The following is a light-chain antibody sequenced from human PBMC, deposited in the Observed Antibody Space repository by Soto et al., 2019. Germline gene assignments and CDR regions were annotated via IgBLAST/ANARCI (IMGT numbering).Light chain of an antibody. V-gene: IGLV1-40*01. J-gene: IGLJ2*01. CDR3: QSYDTSLRNVV. CDR2: GNT. CDR1: SSNIGAGYD. Sequence: QSVLTQPPSVSGAPGQRVTISCTGSSSNIGAGYDVHWYQQLPGTAPELLISGNTNRPSGVPDRFSGSKSGTSASLAITGLQAEDEADYYCQSYDTSLRNVVFGGGTKVTVL.